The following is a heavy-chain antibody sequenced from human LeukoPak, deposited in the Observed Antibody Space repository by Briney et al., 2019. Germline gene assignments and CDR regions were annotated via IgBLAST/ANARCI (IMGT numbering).Heavy chain of an antibody. CDR3: LRGDRRDY. CDR2: IDSSGGYM. V-gene: IGHV3-21*06. J-gene: IGHJ4*02. Sequence: GGSLRLSCAASGFTFSSYAMHWARQAPGKGLEWVSSIDSSGGYMFYADSVKGRFIISRDNAKDSLYLQMNSLRVEDTAVYYCLRGDRRDYWGQGTLVTVSS. CDR1: GFTFSSYA.